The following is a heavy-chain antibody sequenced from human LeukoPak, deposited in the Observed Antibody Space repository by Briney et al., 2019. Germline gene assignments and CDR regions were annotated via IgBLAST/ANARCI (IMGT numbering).Heavy chain of an antibody. D-gene: IGHD3-22*01. V-gene: IGHV4-34*01. CDR1: GGSFSGYY. J-gene: IGHJ5*02. CDR3: ARRVMYYYDSSGYYA. Sequence: SETLSLTCAVYGGSFSGYYWSWIRQPPGKGLEWIGEINHSGSTNYNPSLKSRVTISVDTSKNQLSLKLSSVTAADTAVYYCARRVMYYYDSSGYYAWGQGTLVTVSS. CDR2: INHSGST.